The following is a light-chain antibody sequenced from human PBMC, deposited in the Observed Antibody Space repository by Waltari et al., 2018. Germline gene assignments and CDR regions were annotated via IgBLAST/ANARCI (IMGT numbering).Light chain of an antibody. CDR1: ESIASY. Sequence: DIQLTQSPSSLSASIGDRVTITCRASESIASYLNWYQHKPGKAPNLLIYAASNLQSGVPLRFSGSGSGTDFTLTISSLQPEDFVTYYCQQTYSAPMSTFGRGTKLEIK. CDR2: AAS. J-gene: IGKJ2*01. V-gene: IGKV1-39*01. CDR3: QQTYSAPMST.